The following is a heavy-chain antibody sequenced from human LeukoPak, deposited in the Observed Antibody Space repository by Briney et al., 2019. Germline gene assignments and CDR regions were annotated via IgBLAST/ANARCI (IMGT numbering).Heavy chain of an antibody. CDR1: GFTFSSYW. J-gene: IGHJ6*02. Sequence: PGGSLRLSCAASGFTFSSYWMHWVRQAPGKGLVWVSRINSDGSSTSYADSVKGRFTISRDNSKNTLYVQMNSLRAEDTAVYYCARGYCSTTNCPGYYGMDVWGQGTTVTVSS. CDR2: INSDGSST. V-gene: IGHV3-74*01. D-gene: IGHD2-2*01. CDR3: ARGYCSTTNCPGYYGMDV.